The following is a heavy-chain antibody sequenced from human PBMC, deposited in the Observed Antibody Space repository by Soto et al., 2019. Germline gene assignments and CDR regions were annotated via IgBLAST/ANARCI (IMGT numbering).Heavy chain of an antibody. CDR1: GGTFSTFA. CDR3: ARARAERARSYDFGGGAFAA. V-gene: IGHV1-69*01. J-gene: IGHJ5*02. CDR2: LIPIFDTT. Sequence: QVQLVQSGAEVKRPGSSVKVSCKASGGTFSTFAISWVRQAPGQGLAWMGGLIPIFDTTNHAQKFQGRVTIIAEESPSTAYMELRSLRFEDTAVYYCARARAERARSYDFGGGAFAAWGQGTLVSVSS. D-gene: IGHD3-3*01.